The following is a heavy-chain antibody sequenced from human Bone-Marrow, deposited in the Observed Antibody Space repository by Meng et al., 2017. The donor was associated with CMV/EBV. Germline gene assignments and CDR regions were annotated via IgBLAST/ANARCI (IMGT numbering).Heavy chain of an antibody. D-gene: IGHD5-24*01. J-gene: IGHJ4*02. CDR1: GFTFSSYD. CDR3: AKDGGPIDY. Sequence: GESLKISCAACGFTFSSYDMHWVRQATGKGLEWVSAIGTAGDTYYPGSVKGQFTISRENAKNSLYLQMNSLRAGDTAVYYCAKDGGPIDYWGQGTLVTVSS. CDR2: IGTAGDT. V-gene: IGHV3-13*03.